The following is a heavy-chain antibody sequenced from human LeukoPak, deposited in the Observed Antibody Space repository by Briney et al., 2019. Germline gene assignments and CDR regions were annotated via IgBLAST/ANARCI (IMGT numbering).Heavy chain of an antibody. CDR2: IYSGGST. CDR3: ARARRDSSGYYYRYFDY. Sequence: GGSLRLSCAASGFTVSSNYMSWVRQAPGKGLEWVSVIYSGGSTYYADSVKGRFTISRDNSKNTLYLQMNSLRAEDTAVYYCARARRDSSGYYYRYFDYWGQGTLVTVSS. V-gene: IGHV3-53*01. J-gene: IGHJ4*02. CDR1: GFTVSSNY. D-gene: IGHD3-22*01.